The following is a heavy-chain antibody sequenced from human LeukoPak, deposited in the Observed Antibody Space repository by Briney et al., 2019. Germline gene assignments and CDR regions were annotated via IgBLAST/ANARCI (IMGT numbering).Heavy chain of an antibody. Sequence: GGSLRLSCAASGFTFSSYAMHWVRQAPGKGLEWVAVISYDGGNKYYADSVKGRFTISRDNSKNTLYLQMNSLRAEDTAVYYCASPTSLLWFGESNWGQGTLVTVSS. V-gene: IGHV3-30-3*01. D-gene: IGHD3-10*01. CDR1: GFTFSSYA. J-gene: IGHJ4*02. CDR3: ASPTSLLWFGESN. CDR2: ISYDGGNK.